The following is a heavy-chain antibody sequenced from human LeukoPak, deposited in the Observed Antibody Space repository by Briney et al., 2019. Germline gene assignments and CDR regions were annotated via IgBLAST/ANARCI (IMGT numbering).Heavy chain of an antibody. CDR2: ISAYNGYT. CDR1: GYXFTTYG. D-gene: IGHD1-26*01. J-gene: IGHJ4*02. CDR3: ARGDSGAREGFDY. Sequence: GASVKVSCKASGYXFTTYGMSWVRQAPGQGLEWMGWISAYNGYTNYGQNFQGRVTMTTDTSTSTAYMELRSLRSDDTAVYYCARGDSGAREGFDYWGQGTLVTVSS. V-gene: IGHV1-18*01.